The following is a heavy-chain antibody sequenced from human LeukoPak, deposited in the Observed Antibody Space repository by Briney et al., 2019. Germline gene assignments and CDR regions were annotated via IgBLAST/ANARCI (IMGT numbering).Heavy chain of an antibody. CDR2: MNPNSGNT. D-gene: IGHD2-2*02. CDR3: ARATDCSSTSCYTPYYYYYYMDV. J-gene: IGHJ6*03. Sequence: GASVKVSCKASGYSFTSYDINWVRQATGQGLEWMGWMNPNSGNTGYAQKFQGRVTMTRNTSISTAYMELRSLRSEDTAVYYCARATDCSSTSCYTPYYYYYYMDVWGKGTTVTVSS. V-gene: IGHV1-8*01. CDR1: GYSFTSYD.